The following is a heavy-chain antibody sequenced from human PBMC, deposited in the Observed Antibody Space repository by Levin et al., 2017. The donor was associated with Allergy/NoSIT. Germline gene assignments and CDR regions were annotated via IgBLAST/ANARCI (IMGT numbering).Heavy chain of an antibody. D-gene: IGHD3-22*01. V-gene: IGHV1-46*01. CDR2: INPSDRRA. CDR3: ARREYFGSSGYLGS. Sequence: ASVKVSCKTSGYTFTSYYVHWVRQAPGQGLEWMGVINPSDRRASYAQKFQGRVTMTTDTSTSTVFMELSSLRSGDTAVYYCARREYFGSSGYLGSWGQGTRVTVSS. CDR1: GYTFTSYY. J-gene: IGHJ4*02.